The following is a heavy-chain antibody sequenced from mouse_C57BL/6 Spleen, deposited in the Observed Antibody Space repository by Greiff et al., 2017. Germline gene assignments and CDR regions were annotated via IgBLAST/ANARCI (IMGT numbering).Heavy chain of an antibody. CDR2: FYPGSGSI. Sequence: VQLLQSGAELVKPGASVKLSCKASGYTFTEYTIHWVKQRSGQGLEWLGWFYPGSGSIKYNEKFKDKATLTADKSSSTVYLELCRLTSEDSAVYFCARHEVYYGSSYESYFDYWGQGTTRTVSS. CDR1: GYTFTEYT. CDR3: ARHEVYYGSSYESYFDY. V-gene: IGHV1-62-2*01. D-gene: IGHD1-1*01. J-gene: IGHJ2*01.